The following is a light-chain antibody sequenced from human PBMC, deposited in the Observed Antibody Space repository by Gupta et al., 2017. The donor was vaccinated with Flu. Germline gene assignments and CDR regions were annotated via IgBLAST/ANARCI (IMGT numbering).Light chain of an antibody. Sequence: VTISCSGSSSNIVSNAVNWYQQLPGTSQTLRILVFKQRPSGVPDRFAFSNSGTYDSPALTGLQSEDEAEDDYSASADTIKDLVVFGTGTKLTVL. J-gene: IGLJ2*01. CDR2: VFK. V-gene: IGLV1-44*01. CDR1: SSNIVSNA. CDR3: SASADTIKDLVV.